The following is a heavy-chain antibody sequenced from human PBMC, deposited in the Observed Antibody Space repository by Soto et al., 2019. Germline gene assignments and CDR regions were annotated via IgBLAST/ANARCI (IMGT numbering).Heavy chain of an antibody. CDR2: IYDSGST. D-gene: IGHD1-26*01. V-gene: IGHV4-30-4*01. CDR1: GGSINSGDYY. J-gene: IGHJ4*02. CDR3: ARDPGDSGSSMGYFDY. Sequence: SETLSLTCTVSGGSINSGDYYWSWIRQPPGKGLEWIGYIYDSGSTFYNPSLKSRVTISVDTSKNQFSLKLSSVTAADTAVYYCARDPGDSGSSMGYFDYWGQGTLVTVS.